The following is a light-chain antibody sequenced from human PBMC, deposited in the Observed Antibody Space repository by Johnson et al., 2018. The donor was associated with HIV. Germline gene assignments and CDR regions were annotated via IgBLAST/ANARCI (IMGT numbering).Light chain of an antibody. V-gene: IGLV1-51*01. Sequence: QSVLTQPPSVSAAPGQKVTISYSGSNSNIGNNYVSWYQQLPGTAPKLLIYDNNKRPSGIPDRFSGSKSGTSATLGITGLQTGDEADDYCGTWDSSLSAAVFGTGTKVTVL. CDR3: GTWDSSLSAAV. CDR1: NSNIGNNY. CDR2: DNN. J-gene: IGLJ1*01.